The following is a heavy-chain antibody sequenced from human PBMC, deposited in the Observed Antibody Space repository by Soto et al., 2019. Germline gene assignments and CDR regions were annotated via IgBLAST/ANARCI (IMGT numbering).Heavy chain of an antibody. CDR2: IYYSGST. CDR3: ARVSVAAAVVDY. Sequence: QVQLQESGPGLVKPSQTLSLTCTVSGGSISSGGYCWSWMRQHPGKGLEWIGYIYYSGSTYYNPSLKSRVTISVDTSKNQFSLKLSSVTAADTAVYYCARVSVAAAVVDYWGQGTLVTVSS. J-gene: IGHJ4*02. D-gene: IGHD6-13*01. V-gene: IGHV4-31*03. CDR1: GGSISSGGYC.